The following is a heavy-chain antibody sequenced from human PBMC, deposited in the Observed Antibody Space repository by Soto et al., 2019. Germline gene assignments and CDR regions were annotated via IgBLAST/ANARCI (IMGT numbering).Heavy chain of an antibody. D-gene: IGHD3-16*01. V-gene: IGHV4-30-4*01. CDR1: GGSTSSDNY. Sequence: QVQLQESGPGLVKPSQTLSLTCTVSGGSTSSDNYWSWIRQPPGKGLEWIGHIYYSGNTDYNPSLKSRLVISIDTSKNQFSLKLSSVTAADTAVYFCAREGGESSDGLYYFDSWGQGSRVTVSS. CDR3: AREGGESSDGLYYFDS. CDR2: IYYSGNT. J-gene: IGHJ4*02.